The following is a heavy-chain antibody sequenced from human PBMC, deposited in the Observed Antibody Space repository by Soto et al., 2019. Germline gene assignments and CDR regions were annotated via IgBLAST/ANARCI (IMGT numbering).Heavy chain of an antibody. CDR3: AKGRGGFDP. V-gene: IGHV3-23*01. CDR2: ITNGDST. CDR1: GFTFSTYA. Sequence: EVQLLESGGGLVQPGGSLRLSCAASGFTFSTYALSWVRQAPGKGLEWVSSITNGDSTYYADSVKGRFTISRDNSKNTLYLQMNSLRAEDTATYYCAKGRGGFDPWGQGTLVTVSS. J-gene: IGHJ5*02. D-gene: IGHD3-10*01.